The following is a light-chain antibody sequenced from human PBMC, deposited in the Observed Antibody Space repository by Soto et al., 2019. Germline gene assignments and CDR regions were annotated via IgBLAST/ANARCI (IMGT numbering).Light chain of an antibody. Sequence: QSALTQPASVSGSPGQSITISCTGSSSDIGAFNYVAWYQQHPGKAHKLIIHGVTNRPSGVSSRFSGSKSDYTASLTISGLQAEDEADYYCSSYTTAFFYVFGTGTKVTVL. CDR1: SSDIGAFNY. V-gene: IGLV2-14*01. J-gene: IGLJ1*01. CDR2: GVT. CDR3: SSYTTAFFYV.